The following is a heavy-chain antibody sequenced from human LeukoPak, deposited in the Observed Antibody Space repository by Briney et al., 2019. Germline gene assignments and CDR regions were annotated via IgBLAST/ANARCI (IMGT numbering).Heavy chain of an antibody. CDR3: ARGLGEPDWFDP. Sequence: ASVKVSCKASGYTFTSYAMHWVRQAPGQRPEWMGWINAGNGNTKYSQKFQGRVTITRDTSASTAYMELSSLRSEDTAVYYCARGLGEPDWFDPWGQGTLVTVSS. D-gene: IGHD3-16*01. CDR2: INAGNGNT. CDR1: GYTFTSYA. J-gene: IGHJ5*02. V-gene: IGHV1-3*01.